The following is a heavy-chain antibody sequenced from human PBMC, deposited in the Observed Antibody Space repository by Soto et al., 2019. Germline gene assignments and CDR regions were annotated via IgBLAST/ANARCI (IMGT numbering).Heavy chain of an antibody. Sequence: QVQLVQSGAEVKKPGSSVKVSCKASGGTFSSYAISWVRQAPGQGLEWMGGIIPIFGTANYAQKFQGRVTITADESTSTAYMELSSLRSEDTAVYYCARDHIREYYYDSSGYYPPTRIDYWGQGTLVTVSS. CDR1: GGTFSSYA. V-gene: IGHV1-69*12. CDR2: IIPIFGTA. CDR3: ARDHIREYYYDSSGYYPPTRIDY. D-gene: IGHD3-22*01. J-gene: IGHJ4*02.